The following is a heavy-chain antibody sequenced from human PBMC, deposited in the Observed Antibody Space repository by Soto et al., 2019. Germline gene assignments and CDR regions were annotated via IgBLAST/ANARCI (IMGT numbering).Heavy chain of an antibody. Sequence: EVKLVESGGGLVQPGGSLRLSCAASGFTFSHYWMYWVRQAPGKGLVWVSRINSDGSVSSYADSVKGRLTISRDNVKNTLYLQRNSLRAEDTAVYYCARGDCVGGTCYSLAGSFYYYMDVWGKGTTVTVFS. V-gene: IGHV3-74*01. J-gene: IGHJ6*03. CDR2: INSDGSVS. D-gene: IGHD2-15*01. CDR1: GFTFSHYW. CDR3: ARGDCVGGTCYSLAGSFYYYMDV.